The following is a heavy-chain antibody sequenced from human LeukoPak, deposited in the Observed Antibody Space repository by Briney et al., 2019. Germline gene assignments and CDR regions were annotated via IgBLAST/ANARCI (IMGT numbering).Heavy chain of an antibody. D-gene: IGHD5-24*01. CDR2: IRYDGSNK. Sequence: GGSLRLSCAASGFTFSSYGMHWVRQAPGKGLEWVAFIRYDGSNKYYADSVKGRFTISRDNSKNTLYLQMNSLRAEDTAVYYCAKQSAVLATIRNAFDIWGQGTMVTVSS. J-gene: IGHJ3*02. CDR1: GFTFSSYG. V-gene: IGHV3-30*02. CDR3: AKQSAVLATIRNAFDI.